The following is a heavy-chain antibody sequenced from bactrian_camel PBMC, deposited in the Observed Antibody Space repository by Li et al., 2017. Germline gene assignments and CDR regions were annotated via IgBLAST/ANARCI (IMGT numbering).Heavy chain of an antibody. CDR3: AAGETCRPKDEYDY. J-gene: IGHJ4*01. V-gene: IGHV3S1*01. CDR2: IATGSGNT. Sequence: VQLVESGGGLVQPGGSLRLSCAASTLTLSSYWMYWVRQAPGKGLEWVARIATGSGNTYYADSVKGRFTISQDNAKNTVYLQMNSLKPEDTAVYYCAAGETCRPKDEYDYWGQGTQVTVS. CDR1: TLTLSSYW.